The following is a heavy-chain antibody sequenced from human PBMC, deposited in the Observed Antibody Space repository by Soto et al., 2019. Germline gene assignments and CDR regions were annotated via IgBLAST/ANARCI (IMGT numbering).Heavy chain of an antibody. CDR2: IIPILGIA. D-gene: IGHD1-1*01. J-gene: IGHJ4*02. CDR3: ARESDLERRTWVPFDY. V-gene: IGHV1-69*04. Sequence: ASVKVSFKASGGTFSSYTISWVRQAPGQGLEWMGRIIPILGIANYAQKFQGRVTITADKSTSTAYMELSSLRSEDTAVYYCARESDLERRTWVPFDYWGQGTLVTVSS. CDR1: GGTFSSYT.